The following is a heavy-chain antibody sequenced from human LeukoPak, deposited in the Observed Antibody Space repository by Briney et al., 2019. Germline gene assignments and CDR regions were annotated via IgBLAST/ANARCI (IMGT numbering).Heavy chain of an antibody. CDR3: AKVGDKIVVVPAAPHDY. Sequence: PGGSLRLSCAASGFTFSSYGMHWVRQAPGKGLEWVAFIRYDGSNKYYADSVKGRFTISRDNSKNTLYLQMNSPRAGDTAVYYCAKVGDKIVVVPAAPHDYWGQGTLVTVSS. CDR2: IRYDGSNK. V-gene: IGHV3-30*02. D-gene: IGHD2-2*01. CDR1: GFTFSSYG. J-gene: IGHJ4*02.